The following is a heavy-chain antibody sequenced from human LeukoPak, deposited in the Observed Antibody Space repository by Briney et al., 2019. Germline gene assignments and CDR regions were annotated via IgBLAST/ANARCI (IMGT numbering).Heavy chain of an antibody. Sequence: ASVKVCCKASGYTYTSYGISWVRQAPGQGLEWMGWISAYNGNTNYAQKLQGRVTMTTDTSTSTAYMELRSLRSDDTAVYYCARDCSSTSCYTAFDYWGQGTLVTVSS. D-gene: IGHD2-2*02. CDR1: GYTYTSYG. CDR3: ARDCSSTSCYTAFDY. V-gene: IGHV1-18*01. CDR2: ISAYNGNT. J-gene: IGHJ4*02.